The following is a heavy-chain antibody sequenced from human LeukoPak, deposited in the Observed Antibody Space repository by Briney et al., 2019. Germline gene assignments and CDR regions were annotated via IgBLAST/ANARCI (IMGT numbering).Heavy chain of an antibody. CDR2: ISGSGGST. CDR3: AKGRDFRLGAFDI. D-gene: IGHD5-12*01. V-gene: IGHV3-23*01. CDR1: GFTFSTYS. Sequence: TGGSLRLSCAASGFTFSTYSMSWVRQAPGKGLEWVSAISGSGGSTYYADSVKGRFTISRDNSKNTLYLQMNSLRAEDTAVYYCAKGRDFRLGAFDIWGQGTMVTVSS. J-gene: IGHJ3*02.